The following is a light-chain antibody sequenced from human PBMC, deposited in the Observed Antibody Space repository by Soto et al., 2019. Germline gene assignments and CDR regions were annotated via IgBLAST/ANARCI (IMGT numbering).Light chain of an antibody. Sequence: DIQMTQSPSTLYASVGDRVTITCRASQSIRGWLAWYQQKPGKAPNLLIYDASRLKSGVPSRFSGRGSGTEFTLTITSLQPHDFVTYYCHQYNSFSPWTFGQGTKVEVK. CDR3: HQYNSFSPWT. V-gene: IGKV1-5*01. CDR1: QSIRGW. CDR2: DAS. J-gene: IGKJ1*01.